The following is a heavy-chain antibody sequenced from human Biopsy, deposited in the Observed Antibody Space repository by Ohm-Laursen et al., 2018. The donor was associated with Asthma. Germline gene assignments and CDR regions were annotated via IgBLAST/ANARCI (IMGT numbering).Heavy chain of an antibody. V-gene: IGHV4-31*02. CDR2: INYSGTT. CDR1: GGSISSGAYF. Sequence: SQTLSFTWSVSGGSISSGAYFWSWARQHPGKGLEWIGYINYSGTTYYNPSLKSRVSISIDTSKNQFSLKLSSVTAADTAVYYCARAQDYYDSRGYYRSFDYWGQGTLVTVSS. J-gene: IGHJ4*02. CDR3: ARAQDYYDSRGYYRSFDY. D-gene: IGHD3-22*01.